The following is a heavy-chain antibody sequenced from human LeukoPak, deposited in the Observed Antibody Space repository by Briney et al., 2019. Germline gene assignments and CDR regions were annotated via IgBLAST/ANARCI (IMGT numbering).Heavy chain of an antibody. CDR3: ARTYGDYSNWFDP. CDR2: IYYSGST. D-gene: IGHD4-17*01. Sequence: KSSETLSLTCTVSGGSISSSSYYWGWIRQPPGKGLEWIGYIYYSGSTNYNPSLKSRVTISVDTSKNQFSLKLSSVTAADTAVYYCARTYGDYSNWFDPWGQGTLVTVSS. J-gene: IGHJ5*02. CDR1: GGSISSSSYY. V-gene: IGHV4-61*05.